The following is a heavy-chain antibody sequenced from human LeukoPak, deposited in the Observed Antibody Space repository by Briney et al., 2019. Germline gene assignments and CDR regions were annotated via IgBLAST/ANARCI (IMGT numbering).Heavy chain of an antibody. J-gene: IGHJ6*03. Sequence: SETLSLTCTFSGGSISNYYWSWIRQPPGKGLEWIGYIYYTGNTDYNPSLKSRVTISIDTSKNQFSLKLSSVTAADTAVYYCARDRVDYYYYYMDVWGKGTTVTVSS. V-gene: IGHV4-59*12. D-gene: IGHD2-21*01. CDR3: ARDRVDYYYYYMDV. CDR1: GGSISNYY. CDR2: IYYTGNT.